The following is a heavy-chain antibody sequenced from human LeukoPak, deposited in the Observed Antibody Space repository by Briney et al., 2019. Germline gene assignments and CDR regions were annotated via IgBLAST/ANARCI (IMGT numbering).Heavy chain of an antibody. CDR1: GYTFTSYG. CDR3: ARDLSDIVLMVYAPRGDY. Sequence: ASVKVSCKASGYTFTSYGISWVRQAPGQGLEWMGWISAYNGNTNYAQKLQGRVTMTTDTSTGTAYMELRSLRSDDTAVYYCARDLSDIVLMVYAPRGDYWGQGTLVTVSS. J-gene: IGHJ4*02. CDR2: ISAYNGNT. V-gene: IGHV1-18*01. D-gene: IGHD2-8*01.